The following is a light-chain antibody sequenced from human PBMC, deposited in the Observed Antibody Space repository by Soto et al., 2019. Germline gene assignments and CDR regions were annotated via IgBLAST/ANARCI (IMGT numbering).Light chain of an antibody. Sequence: DIQMTPSPSSLSASVGDRVTITCQASQDISNYLNWYQQKPGKAPKLLIYDASNLETGGPSRFSGSGSRTDFTITISRLQPEDIATYYCQQYDNLPSFGPGTKVEIK. CDR2: DAS. CDR1: QDISNY. V-gene: IGKV1-33*01. J-gene: IGKJ3*01. CDR3: QQYDNLPS.